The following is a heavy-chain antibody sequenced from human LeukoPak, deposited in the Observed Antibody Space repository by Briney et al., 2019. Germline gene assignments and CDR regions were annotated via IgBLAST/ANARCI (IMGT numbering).Heavy chain of an antibody. CDR2: IIPIFGTA. V-gene: IGHV1-69*13. Sequence: SVKVSCKASGGTFSSYAISWVRQAPGQGLEWMGGIIPIFGTANYAQKFQGRVTITADESTSTAYMELSSLRSEDTAVYYCARDGTDGYNFQSFDYWGQGTLVTVSS. J-gene: IGHJ4*02. D-gene: IGHD5-24*01. CDR3: ARDGTDGYNFQSFDY. CDR1: GGTFSSYA.